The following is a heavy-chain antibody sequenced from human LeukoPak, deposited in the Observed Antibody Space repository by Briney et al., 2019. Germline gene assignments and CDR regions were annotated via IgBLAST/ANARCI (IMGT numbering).Heavy chain of an antibody. Sequence: GGSLRLSCTTSGFTFSNYAMTWVRQAPGKGLEWVSGISGNGGSTYYADSVKGRFTISRDYSKNSLHLQMNSLRAEDTAVYYCAKTSGSYFAGFDCWGQGALVTVSS. CDR3: AKTSGSYFAGFDC. D-gene: IGHD3-22*01. J-gene: IGHJ4*02. CDR1: GFTFSNYA. CDR2: ISGNGGST. V-gene: IGHV3-23*01.